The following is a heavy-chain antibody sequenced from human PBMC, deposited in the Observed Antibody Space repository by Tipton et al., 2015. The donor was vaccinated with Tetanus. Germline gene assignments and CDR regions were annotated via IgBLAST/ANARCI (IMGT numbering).Heavy chain of an antibody. J-gene: IGHJ3*01. CDR3: ARDRTQWLVDYDAFDV. Sequence: QSGAEVKKPGSSVKVSCKASGGTFTSFAISWVRQAPGQGLEWMGGIIPVFGTADYAQKFQGRLTITADKSTNTAYMELSSLRSEDTAVYYCARDRTQWLVDYDAFDVWGQGTTVIVSS. CDR2: IIPVFGTA. V-gene: IGHV1-69*06. D-gene: IGHD6-19*01. CDR1: GGTFTSFA.